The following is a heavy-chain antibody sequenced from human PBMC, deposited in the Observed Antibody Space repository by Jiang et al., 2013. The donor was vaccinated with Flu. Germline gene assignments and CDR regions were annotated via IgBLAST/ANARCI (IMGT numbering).Heavy chain of an antibody. Sequence: GAEVKKPGSSMKVSCKASGGTFSSYAISWVRQAPGQGLEWMGGIIPIFGRINYAQKFQGRVTITADESTRTANMELSSLRSEDTAVYFCARARAVTGTAGVYYGMDVWGQGTTV. CDR2: IIPIFGRI. CDR3: ARARAVTGTAGVYYGMDV. CDR1: GGTFSSYA. D-gene: IGHD6-19*01. J-gene: IGHJ6*02. V-gene: IGHV1-69*01.